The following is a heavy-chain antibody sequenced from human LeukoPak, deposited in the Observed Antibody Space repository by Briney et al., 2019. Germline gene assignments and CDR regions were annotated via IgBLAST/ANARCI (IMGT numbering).Heavy chain of an antibody. D-gene: IGHD3-9*01. CDR1: GYTFTSYG. CDR2: ISAYNGNT. Sequence: ASVKVSCKASGYTFTSYGISWMRQAPGQGLEWMGWISAYNGNTNYAQKLQGRVTMTTDTSTSTAYMELRSLRSDDTAVYYCARAGGCILTGYYSSCSGYYYMDVWGKGTTVTVSS. J-gene: IGHJ6*03. CDR3: ARAGGCILTGYYSSCSGYYYMDV. V-gene: IGHV1-18*01.